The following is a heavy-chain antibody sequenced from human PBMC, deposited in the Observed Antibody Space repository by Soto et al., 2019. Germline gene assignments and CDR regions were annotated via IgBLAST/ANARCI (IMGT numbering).Heavy chain of an antibody. CDR3: ARDLGEYSSYRGAFDI. CDR2: IIPILGIA. V-gene: IGHV1-69*08. J-gene: IGHJ3*02. CDR1: GGTFSSYT. D-gene: IGHD6-6*01. Sequence: QVQLVQSGAEVKKPGSSVKVSCKASGGTFSSYTISWVRQAPGQGLEWMGRIIPILGIANYEQKFQGRVTITADNSTSTAYVELSSVRSEDTAVYYCARDLGEYSSYRGAFDIWGQGTMVTVSS.